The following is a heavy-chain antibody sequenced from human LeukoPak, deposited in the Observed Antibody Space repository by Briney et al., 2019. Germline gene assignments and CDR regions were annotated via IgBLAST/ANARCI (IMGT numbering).Heavy chain of an antibody. CDR3: ARDCSGGSCYGAFDV. D-gene: IGHD2-15*01. V-gene: IGHV4-30-4*01. CDR1: GASIRSGDYY. Sequence: SETLSLTCTVSGASIRSGDYYWSWIRQPPGKGLEWIGYIYDSGSTYYNPSLKSRITISVDTSENRFSLKLSSVTATDTAAYYCARDCSGGSCYGAFDVWGQGTMVTVSS. J-gene: IGHJ3*01. CDR2: IYDSGST.